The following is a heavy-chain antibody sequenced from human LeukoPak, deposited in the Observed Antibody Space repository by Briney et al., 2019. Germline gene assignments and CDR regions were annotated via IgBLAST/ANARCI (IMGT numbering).Heavy chain of an antibody. V-gene: IGHV4-34*01. CDR1: GGSFSGYY. CDR2: INHSGST. J-gene: IGHJ4*02. Sequence: SETLSLTCAVYGGSFSGYYWSWIRQPPGKGLEWIGEINHSGSTNYNPSLKSRVTISVDTSKNQFSLKLSSVTAADTAVYYCARAPSTSFGNDYRGQGTLVTVSS. D-gene: IGHD2-2*01. CDR3: ARAPSTSFGNDY.